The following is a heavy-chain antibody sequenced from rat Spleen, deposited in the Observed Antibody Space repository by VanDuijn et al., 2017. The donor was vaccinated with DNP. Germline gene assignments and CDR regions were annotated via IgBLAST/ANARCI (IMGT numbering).Heavy chain of an antibody. Sequence: EVQLVESGGGLVQPGGSLKLSCAASGFTLSDYYMAWVRQAPTKGLEWVAYSNYAGGSTYHGDSVKGRFTISRDNAKSTLYLQMNSLRSEDMATYYCARHVLPLRVWDYWGQGVMVTVSS. V-gene: IGHV5-22*01. J-gene: IGHJ2*01. D-gene: IGHD1-4*01. CDR3: ARHVLPLRVWDY. CDR2: SNYAGGST. CDR1: GFTLSDYY.